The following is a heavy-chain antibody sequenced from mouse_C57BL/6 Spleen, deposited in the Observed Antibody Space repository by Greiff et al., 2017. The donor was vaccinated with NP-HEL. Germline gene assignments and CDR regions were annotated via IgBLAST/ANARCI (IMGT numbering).Heavy chain of an antibody. V-gene: IGHV1-85*01. CDR1: GYTFTSYD. Sequence: QVQLQQSGPELVKPGASVKLSCKASGYTFTSYDINWVKQRPGQGLAGIGWIYPRDGSPKYNENFKGKATLTVDTSSSTAYMELHSLTSEDSAVYFCARGTGSSYDYAMDYWGQGTSVTVSS. D-gene: IGHD1-1*01. J-gene: IGHJ4*01. CDR3: ARGTGSSYDYAMDY. CDR2: IYPRDGSP.